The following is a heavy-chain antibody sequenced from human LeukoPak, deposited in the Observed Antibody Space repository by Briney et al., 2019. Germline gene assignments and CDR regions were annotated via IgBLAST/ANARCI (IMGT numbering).Heavy chain of an antibody. J-gene: IGHJ3*02. CDR1: GYTFTSYD. Sequence: ASVKVSCKASGYTFTSYDINWVRQATGQGLEWMGWMNPNSGNTGYAQKFQGRVTMTRNTSISTAYMELSSLRSEDTAVYYCARVTPNYYGSGRRAFDIWGQGTMVTVSS. CDR2: MNPNSGNT. CDR3: ARVTPNYYGSGRRAFDI. V-gene: IGHV1-8*01. D-gene: IGHD3-10*01.